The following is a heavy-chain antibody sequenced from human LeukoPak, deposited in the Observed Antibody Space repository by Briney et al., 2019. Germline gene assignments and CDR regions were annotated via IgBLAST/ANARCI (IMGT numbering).Heavy chain of an antibody. D-gene: IGHD3-22*01. CDR2: IYPGDSDT. CDR3: ARTYDSSGYGLGWFDP. Sequence: GESLKISCKGSGYSFTSYWIGWVRQMPGKGLEWMGIIYPGDSDTRYSPSFQGQATISADKSISTAYLQWSSLKASDTAMYYCARTYDSSGYGLGWFDPWGQGTLVTVSS. V-gene: IGHV5-51*01. CDR1: GYSFTSYW. J-gene: IGHJ5*02.